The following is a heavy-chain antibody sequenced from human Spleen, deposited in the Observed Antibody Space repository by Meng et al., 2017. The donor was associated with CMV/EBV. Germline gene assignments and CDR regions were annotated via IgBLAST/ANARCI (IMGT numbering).Heavy chain of an antibody. D-gene: IGHD3-3*01. CDR2: ISAYNGNT. Sequence: ASVKVSCKASGYTLTSYGISWVRQAPGQGLEWMGWISAYNGNTNYAQKLQGRVTMTTDTSTSTAYMELRSLRSDDTAVYYCARGIYVRFLEWFAGRRDYYGMDVWGQGTTVTVSS. V-gene: IGHV1-18*01. CDR1: GYTLTSYG. CDR3: ARGIYVRFLEWFAGRRDYYGMDV. J-gene: IGHJ6*02.